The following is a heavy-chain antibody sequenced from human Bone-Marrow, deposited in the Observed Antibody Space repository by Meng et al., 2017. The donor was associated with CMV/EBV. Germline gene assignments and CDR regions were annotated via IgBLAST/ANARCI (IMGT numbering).Heavy chain of an antibody. CDR1: GFTFSSYA. CDR3: ASGTGPDY. J-gene: IGHJ4*02. CDR2: ISYDGSNK. V-gene: IGHV3-30*04. Sequence: GGSLRLSCAASGFTFSSYAMHWVRQAPGKGLEWVAVISYDGSNKYYADSVKGRFTISRDNSKNTLYLQMNSLRAEDTAVYYCASGTGPDYRGQGTLVTVSS. D-gene: IGHD2-8*02.